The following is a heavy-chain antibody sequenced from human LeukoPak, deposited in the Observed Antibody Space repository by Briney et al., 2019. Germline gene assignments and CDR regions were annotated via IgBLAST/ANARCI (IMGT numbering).Heavy chain of an antibody. J-gene: IGHJ4*02. CDR2: IYHSGGT. Sequence: SGTLSLTCAVSGGSISSSNWWSWVRQPPGKGLEWIGEIYHSGGTYYNPSLKSRVTISVDTSKNQFSFKLSSVTAADTALYYCVRDSLYYYGSGSYYLDYWGQRTLVTVSS. CDR1: GGSISSSNW. CDR3: VRDSLYYYGSGSYYLDY. V-gene: IGHV4-4*02. D-gene: IGHD3-10*01.